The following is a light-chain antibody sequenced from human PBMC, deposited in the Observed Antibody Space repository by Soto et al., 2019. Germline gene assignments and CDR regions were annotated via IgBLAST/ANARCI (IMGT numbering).Light chain of an antibody. J-gene: IGKJ5*01. V-gene: IGKV3-20*01. CDR1: QTINNNY. Sequence: ESVLTQSPGTLSLSPGERATLSCRASQTINNNYLAWYQQKPGQAPRLLIYGASSGATGIPDRFSGSGSGTDSTLTITSLEPEDFAVYYCQQYATSPITFGQGTRLEIK. CDR2: GAS. CDR3: QQYATSPIT.